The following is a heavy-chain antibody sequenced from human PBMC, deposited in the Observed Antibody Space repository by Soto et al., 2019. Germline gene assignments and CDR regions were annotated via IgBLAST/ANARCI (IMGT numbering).Heavy chain of an antibody. D-gene: IGHD5-18*01. CDR3: ASGIQLWLRRINNGYSG. J-gene: IGHJ4*02. CDR2: IIPMFGTA. V-gene: IGHV1-69*12. Sequence: QVQLVQSGAEVKKPESSVKVSCKAPGGTFSTYAISWVRQAPGQGLEWMGGIIPMFGTANYAQRFQDRVTSTADESTNTVYMELSSLKDTAVYFCASGIQLWLRRINNGYSGWGQGTLVTVSS. CDR1: GGTFSTYA.